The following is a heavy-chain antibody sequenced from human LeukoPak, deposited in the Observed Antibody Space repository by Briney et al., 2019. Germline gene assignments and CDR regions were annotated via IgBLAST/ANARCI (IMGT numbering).Heavy chain of an antibody. CDR1: GYSISSGYY. Sequence: SETLSLTCAVSGYSISSGYYWGWIRQPPGKGLEWIGSIYHSGSTYCNPSLKSRVTISVDTSKNQFSLKLSSVTAADTAVYYCARVVHYYDSSGYYYVQAFDIWGQGTMVTVSS. CDR3: ARVVHYYDSSGYYYVQAFDI. V-gene: IGHV4-38-2*01. J-gene: IGHJ3*02. CDR2: IYHSGST. D-gene: IGHD3-22*01.